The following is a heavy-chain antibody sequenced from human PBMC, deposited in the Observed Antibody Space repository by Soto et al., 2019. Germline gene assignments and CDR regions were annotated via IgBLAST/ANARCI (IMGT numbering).Heavy chain of an antibody. J-gene: IGHJ1*01. CDR1: GFIFSDYA. V-gene: IGHV3-30-3*01. CDR2: ISPDGGNQ. Sequence: GGSLRLSCVASGFIFSDYAMHWARQAPGKGLVWVALISPDGGNQYYSESAKGRFTISRDNSKNTLYLQMNDLRPDDTALYYCARESSRIAPRLFQHWGHGSLVTVSS. D-gene: IGHD6-6*01. CDR3: ARESSRIAPRLFQH.